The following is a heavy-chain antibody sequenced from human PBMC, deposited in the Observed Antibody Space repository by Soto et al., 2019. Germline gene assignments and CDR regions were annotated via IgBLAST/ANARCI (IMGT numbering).Heavy chain of an antibody. D-gene: IGHD6-25*01. J-gene: IGHJ6*02. V-gene: IGHV1-69*01. Sequence: QVQLVQSGAEVKMPGSSVRVSCKASGGSFSKYGISWVRQAPGQGLEWMGGIIPMFGIGNYAEKFLGRVTITADESTSTSHMELSSLRSEDTAVYFCASGYRENYFYAMDVWGPGTTVTVSS. CDR3: ASGYRENYFYAMDV. CDR1: GGSFSKYG. CDR2: IIPMFGIG.